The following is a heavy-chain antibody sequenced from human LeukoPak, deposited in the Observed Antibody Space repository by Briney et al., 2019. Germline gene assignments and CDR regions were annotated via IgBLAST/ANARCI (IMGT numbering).Heavy chain of an antibody. CDR2: INKDGSEI. Sequence: PGGSLRLSCAASGFTFSNYWMSWVRQAPRKGLEWVAHINKDGSEIYYVDSVKGRFTISRDNAKSSLSLQMNSLRVEDTAVYYCARDKVTYWGQGILVTVSS. CDR3: ARDKVTY. J-gene: IGHJ4*02. CDR1: GFTFSNYW. V-gene: IGHV3-7*01.